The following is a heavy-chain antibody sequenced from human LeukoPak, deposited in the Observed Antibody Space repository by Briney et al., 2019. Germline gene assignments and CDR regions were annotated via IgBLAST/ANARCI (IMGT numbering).Heavy chain of an antibody. CDR1: GFTFSSYG. D-gene: IGHD4-23*01. V-gene: IGHV3-30*18. CDR3: AKERTNSEDYYDY. Sequence: GGSLRLSCAASGFTFSSYGMHWVRQAPGKGLEWVAVISYSGRVTYYADSVKGRFTISRDNSENTLCLQMNSLRAEDTAMYYCAKERTNSEDYYDYWGQGTLVTVSS. J-gene: IGHJ4*02. CDR2: ISYSGRVT.